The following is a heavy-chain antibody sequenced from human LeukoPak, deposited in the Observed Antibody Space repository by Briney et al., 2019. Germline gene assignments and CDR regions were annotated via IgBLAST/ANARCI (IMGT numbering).Heavy chain of an antibody. V-gene: IGHV6-1*01. CDR2: TYYRSTWYN. J-gene: IGHJ5*02. CDR3: AKRLTQYDCFDP. Sequence: SQTLSLTCAISGDSVSSNSVTWNWIRQSPSRGLEWLGRTYYRSTWYNDYAVSVRGRITVNPDTSKNQFSLHLNSETPEDTAVYYCAKRLTQYDCFDPWGQGILVTVSS. CDR1: GDSVSSNSVT. D-gene: IGHD2-2*01.